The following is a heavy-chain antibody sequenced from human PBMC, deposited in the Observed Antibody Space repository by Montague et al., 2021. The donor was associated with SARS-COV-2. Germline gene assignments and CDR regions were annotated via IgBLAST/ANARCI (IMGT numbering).Heavy chain of an antibody. CDR1: GFTFNSYA. J-gene: IGHJ4*02. Sequence: SLRLSCEAYGFTFNSYAMSWVRQAPGKGLEWVSIIYSGGSSTYYSDSVKGRFTISRDNSKNTLYLQMNSMIAEDTAVYYCAKTHRYYNRNFDYWGQGTLVTVSS. CDR3: AKTHRYYNRNFDY. CDR2: IYSGGSST. D-gene: IGHD3-22*01. V-gene: IGHV3-23*03.